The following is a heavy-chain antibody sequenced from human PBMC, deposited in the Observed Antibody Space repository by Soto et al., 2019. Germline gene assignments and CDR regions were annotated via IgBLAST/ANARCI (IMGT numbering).Heavy chain of an antibody. CDR1: GGSVSKGMYY. CDR3: ARCCNNANCRHLYCSDY. D-gene: IGHD2-8*01. J-gene: IGHJ4*02. V-gene: IGHV4-61*01. Sequence: PSETLSLPCTVSGGSVSKGMYYWSWIRQPPGKGLEWIGNGYFTGTTISNPTLKSRVTMSVDTPKDQFFLKLTSVTAADTAVYYCARCCNNANCRHLYCSDYWGLGTLLTLS. CDR2: GYFTGTT.